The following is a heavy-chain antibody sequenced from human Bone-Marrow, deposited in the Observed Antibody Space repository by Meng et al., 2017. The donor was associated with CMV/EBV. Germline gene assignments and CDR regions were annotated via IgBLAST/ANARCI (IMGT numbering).Heavy chain of an antibody. CDR1: GFTFSSYS. D-gene: IGHD3-16*01. Sequence: GGSLRLSCAASGFTFSSYSMNWVRQAPGKGLVWVSRINSDGSSISYADFVKGRFTISRDNARNTVFLQLNSVTADDTALYYCARDDFTTSSYDLWGQGTLVTVSS. CDR3: ARDDFTTSSYDL. V-gene: IGHV3-74*01. CDR2: INSDGSSI. J-gene: IGHJ4*02.